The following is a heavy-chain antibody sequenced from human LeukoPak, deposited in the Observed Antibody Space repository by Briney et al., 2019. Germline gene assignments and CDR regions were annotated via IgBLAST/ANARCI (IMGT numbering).Heavy chain of an antibody. CDR1: GFTVSNNY. CDR2: IYSGGST. J-gene: IGHJ4*02. D-gene: IGHD6-13*01. CDR3: ARSRYSTTWSSSWEFDY. Sequence: PGGSLRLSCAASGFTVSNNYMYWVRQAPGKGLEWASVIYSGGSTYYADSVKGRFTVSRDNSKNTLYLQMNSLVFAHRAEYYCARSRYSTTWSSSWEFDYWGQGTLVTVSS. V-gene: IGHV3-66*01.